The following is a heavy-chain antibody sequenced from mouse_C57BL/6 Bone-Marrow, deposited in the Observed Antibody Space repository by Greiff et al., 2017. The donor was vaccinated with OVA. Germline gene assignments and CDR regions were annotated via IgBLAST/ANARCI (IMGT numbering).Heavy chain of an antibody. J-gene: IGHJ1*03. Sequence: QVQLQQSGAELVRPGTSVKMSCKASGYTFTNYWIGWAKQRPGHGLEWIGDIYPGGGYTNYNEKFKGKATLTADKSSSPAYMQCSSLTSEDSAIYYCARDYGWYFDVWGTGTTVTVSS. CDR2: IYPGGGYT. CDR3: ARDYGWYFDV. D-gene: IGHD1-1*01. CDR1: GYTFTNYW. V-gene: IGHV1-63*01.